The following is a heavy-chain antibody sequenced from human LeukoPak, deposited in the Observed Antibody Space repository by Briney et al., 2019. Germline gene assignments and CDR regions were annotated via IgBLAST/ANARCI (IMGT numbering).Heavy chain of an antibody. CDR1: GYTFSGYI. Sequence: DSVKVSCKAFGYTFSGYILEWVRQAPGQGLEWMGWINANSGGTNYEQKFQVRVTMTRDTSISTAYMELSRLTYDDTAVYYCARGRDGYNYVDYWGQGTLVTVSS. J-gene: IGHJ4*02. V-gene: IGHV1-2*02. CDR2: INANSGGT. D-gene: IGHD5-24*01. CDR3: ARGRDGYNYVDY.